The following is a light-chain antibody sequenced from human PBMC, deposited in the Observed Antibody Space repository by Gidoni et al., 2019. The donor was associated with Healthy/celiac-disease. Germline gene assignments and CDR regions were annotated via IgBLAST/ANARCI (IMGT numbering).Light chain of an antibody. CDR1: SGHSSYA. V-gene: IGLV4-69*01. CDR3: QTWGTGIVV. J-gene: IGLJ2*01. CDR2: LNSDGSH. Sequence: QLVLTQSPSASASLGASVKLTCTLSSGHSSYAIAWHQQQPEKGPRYLMKLNSDGSHSKGAGIPARFSGSSSGAARYLTISSLQSEDEADYYCQTWGTGIVVFGGGTKLTVL.